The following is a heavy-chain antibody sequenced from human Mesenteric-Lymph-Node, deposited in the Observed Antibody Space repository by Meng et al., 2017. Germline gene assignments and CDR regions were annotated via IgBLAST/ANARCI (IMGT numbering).Heavy chain of an antibody. CDR2: MNTNSGNT. J-gene: IGHJ5*02. D-gene: IGHD5-18*01. Sequence: QGQLVQSGVEVKKPGASVKVSCKASGYTFTSYDINWVRQATGQGLEWMGWMNTNSGNTGYAQKFQGRVTITRNTSISTAYMELSSLRPEDTAVYYCARDGYSYGINWFDPWGQGTLVTVSS. CDR1: GYTFTSYD. V-gene: IGHV1-8*01. CDR3: ARDGYSYGINWFDP.